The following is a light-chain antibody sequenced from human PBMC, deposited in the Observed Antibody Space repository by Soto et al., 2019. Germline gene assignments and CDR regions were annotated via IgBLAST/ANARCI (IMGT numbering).Light chain of an antibody. Sequence: VLTQSPATLSLSPGDRATLSCRASQSINGNYLHWYQQKPGQAPRLLIFGTSSRATGIPDRFIGGGSGTDFTLTISRLEPGDFAVYYCQQCGSLPGTFGQGTKVDIK. CDR3: QQCGSLPGT. J-gene: IGKJ1*01. CDR1: QSINGNY. V-gene: IGKV3-20*01. CDR2: GTS.